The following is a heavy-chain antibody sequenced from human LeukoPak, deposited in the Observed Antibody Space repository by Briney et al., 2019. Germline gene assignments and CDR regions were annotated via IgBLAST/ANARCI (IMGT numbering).Heavy chain of an antibody. CDR1: GFTFTDYS. D-gene: IGHD6-25*01. J-gene: IGHJ6*03. Sequence: GGSLTLSCAPSGFTFTDYSMKWVRQAPGKGLKWVAHISTVSTYTHYTDSVKDRFTISRDNRKNLLYLQMSSLGAEDTAVYYCARDGSGFYHYYYMDVWGKGTTVTASS. CDR3: ARDGSGFYHYYYMDV. V-gene: IGHV3-21*01. CDR2: ISTVSTYT.